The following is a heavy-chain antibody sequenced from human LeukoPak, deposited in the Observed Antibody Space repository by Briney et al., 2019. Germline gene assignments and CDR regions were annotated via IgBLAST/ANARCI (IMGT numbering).Heavy chain of an antibody. CDR2: IYSGGST. D-gene: IGHD3-9*01. Sequence: PGGSLRLSCAASGFTVSSNYMSWVRQAPGKGLEWVSVIYSGGSTDYADSVKGRFTISRGNSKNTLYLQMNSLRVEDTAVYYCARSSHYDILTGYSEEDAFDIWGQGTMVTVSS. V-gene: IGHV3-53*01. J-gene: IGHJ3*02. CDR3: ARSSHYDILTGYSEEDAFDI. CDR1: GFTVSSNY.